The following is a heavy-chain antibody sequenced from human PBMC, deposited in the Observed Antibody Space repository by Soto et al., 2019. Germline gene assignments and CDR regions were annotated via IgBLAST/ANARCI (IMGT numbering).Heavy chain of an antibody. J-gene: IGHJ4*02. V-gene: IGHV3-9*01. CDR1: GFIFEDYA. D-gene: IGHD3-22*01. CDR3: GKDVGSYYYDTSAYHYDY. Sequence: SGGSLRLSCVASGFIFEDYAMNWVRQGPGKGLEWVSGISWNSGTIGYADAVKGRFTISRDNAKNSLHLQMNSLRAEDTALYYCGKDVGSYYYDTSAYHYDYWGRGTQVTVSS. CDR2: ISWNSGTI.